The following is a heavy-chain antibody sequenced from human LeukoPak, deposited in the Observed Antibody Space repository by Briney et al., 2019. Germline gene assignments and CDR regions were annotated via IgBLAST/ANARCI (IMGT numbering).Heavy chain of an antibody. D-gene: IGHD3-3*01. CDR2: LWYDGSNK. Sequence: GGSLRLSCAASGFTFSTHGMHWVRQAPGKGLEWVAILWYDGSNKYYADSVKGRFTISRDNSKNTLYLQMNSLRAEDTAVYYCAKGVKVFGVVFAFDIWGQGTMVTVSS. CDR1: GFTFSTHG. J-gene: IGHJ3*02. CDR3: AKGVKVFGVVFAFDI. V-gene: IGHV3-33*06.